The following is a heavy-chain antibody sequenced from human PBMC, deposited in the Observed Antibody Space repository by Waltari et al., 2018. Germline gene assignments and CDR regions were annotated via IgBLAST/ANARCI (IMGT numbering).Heavy chain of an antibody. V-gene: IGHV3-7*01. CDR2: IQREGSEE. J-gene: IGHJ4*02. D-gene: IGHD1-7*01. CDR1: GFSFSTSS. CDR3: AKNGGITGTIAY. Sequence: EVQLVESGGGLVQPGGSLRLSCAASGFSFSTSSMNWVRQAPGKGLEWVANIQREGSEESYVDSVKGRFTISRDNAKNSLYLHMNSLRAEDTAVYYCAKNGGITGTIAYWGQGTLVTVSS.